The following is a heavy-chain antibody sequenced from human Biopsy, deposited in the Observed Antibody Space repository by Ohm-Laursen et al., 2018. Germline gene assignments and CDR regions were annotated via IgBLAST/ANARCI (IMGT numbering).Heavy chain of an antibody. J-gene: IGHJ4*02. CDR2: INQDGSVK. CDR1: GFTFSSYY. Sequence: SLSLSCAASGFTFSSYYMSWVRLGPGQGLEWVANINQDGSVKNYVDSVKGRFTISRDNAENSVYLQMRSLRSEDTAVYYCARSLWPEDYWGQGTLVTVSS. V-gene: IGHV3-7*01. CDR3: ARSLWPEDY. D-gene: IGHD2-21*01.